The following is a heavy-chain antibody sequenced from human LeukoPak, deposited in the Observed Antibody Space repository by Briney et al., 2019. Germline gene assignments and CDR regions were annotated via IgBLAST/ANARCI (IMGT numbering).Heavy chain of an antibody. CDR1: GYRFNNYW. V-gene: IGHV5-51*01. CDR2: IYPDDSDT. D-gene: IGHD5-12*01. J-gene: IGHJ3*01. CDR3: ARHKAERGSSGYDWGAFDV. Sequence: GESLKISCKNSGYRFNNYWIGWVRQMPGKGLEWMGIIYPDDSDTRYSPSFQGQVTISADKSISTAYLQWSSLKASDTAMYHCARHKAERGSSGYDWGAFDVWGQGTMVTVSS.